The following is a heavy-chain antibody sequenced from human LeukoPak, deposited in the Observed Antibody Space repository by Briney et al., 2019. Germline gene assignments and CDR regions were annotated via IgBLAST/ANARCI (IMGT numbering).Heavy chain of an antibody. J-gene: IGHJ4*02. CDR3: ARDDLHSSSSGGGRDY. CDR2: ISNDGTYK. Sequence: GGSLRLSCAASGFTFSSYAMHWVRQAPGKGLEWVAVISNDGTYKNYADSVKGRFTISRDTSKSTLYLQMNSLRAEDTAVYYCARDDLHSSSSGGGRDYWGQGTLVTVSS. V-gene: IGHV3-30-3*01. D-gene: IGHD6-6*01. CDR1: GFTFSSYA.